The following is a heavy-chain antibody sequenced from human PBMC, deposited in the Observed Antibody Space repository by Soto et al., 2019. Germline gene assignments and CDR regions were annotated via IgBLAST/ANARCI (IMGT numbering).Heavy chain of an antibody. J-gene: IGHJ5*02. D-gene: IGHD1-1*01. CDR1: GGSISSGGYY. CDR2: IYYSGST. V-gene: IGHV4-31*03. CDR3: ATIPPQYEEPPQFDP. Sequence: SETLSLTCTVSGGSISSGGYYWSWIRQHPGKGLEWIGYIYYSGSTYYNPSLKSRVTISVDTSKNQFSLKLSSVTAADTAVYYCATIPPQYEEPPQFDPWGQRTLVTVSS.